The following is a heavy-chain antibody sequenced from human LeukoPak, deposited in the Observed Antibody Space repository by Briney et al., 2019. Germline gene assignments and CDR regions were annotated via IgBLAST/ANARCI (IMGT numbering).Heavy chain of an antibody. CDR3: AREDRNYYDSSGYYHFDY. Sequence: ASVKVSCKAAGYTFTSCGISWGRQAPGQGLEWMGWISAYNGNTNYAQKLQGRATMPPDPSTRTAYLELRSLRSDDTAVYYCAREDRNYYDSSGYYHFDYWGQGTLVTVSS. CDR2: ISAYNGNT. J-gene: IGHJ4*02. V-gene: IGHV1-18*01. CDR1: GYTFTSCG. D-gene: IGHD3-22*01.